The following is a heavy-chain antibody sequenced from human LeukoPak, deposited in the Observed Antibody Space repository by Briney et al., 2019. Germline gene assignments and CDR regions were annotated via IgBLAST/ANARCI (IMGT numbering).Heavy chain of an antibody. D-gene: IGHD3-22*01. J-gene: IGHJ4*02. CDR1: GFTFSSYG. CDR3: ARDHHYYDSSGYYSSLDY. CDR2: IWYDGSNK. Sequence: GGSLRLSCAASGFTFSSYGMHWVRQAPGKGLEWVAVIWYDGSNKYYADSVKGRFTISRDNSKNTLYLQMNSLRAEDTAVYYCARDHHYYDSSGYYSSLDYWGRGTLVTVSS. V-gene: IGHV3-33*01.